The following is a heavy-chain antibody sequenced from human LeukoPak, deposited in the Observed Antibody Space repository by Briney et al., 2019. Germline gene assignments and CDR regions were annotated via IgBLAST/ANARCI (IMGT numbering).Heavy chain of an antibody. CDR2: IYYSGST. J-gene: IGHJ4*02. V-gene: IGHV4-31*03. Sequence: SETLSLTCTVSGGSISSGGYYWSWIRQHPGKGLEWIGYIYYSGSTYYNPSLKSRVTISVDTSKNQFSLKLSSVTAADTAVYYCARGSRRDGYNLGYWGQGTLVTVSS. CDR1: GGSISSGGYY. D-gene: IGHD5-24*01. CDR3: ARGSRRDGYNLGY.